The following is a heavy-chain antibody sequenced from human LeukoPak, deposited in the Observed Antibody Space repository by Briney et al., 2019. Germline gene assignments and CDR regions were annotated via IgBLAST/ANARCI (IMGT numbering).Heavy chain of an antibody. D-gene: IGHD6-13*01. CDR2: MFYNGAT. J-gene: IGHJ6*02. CDR1: GGSISSSDYY. Sequence: SETLSLTCSVSGGSISSSDYYWGWIRQPPGKGLEWIGTMFYNGATKSNPSLSSRVTMSIDTSKNQFSLKLSSVTAADTAVYYCASGVAAAGNYYYYGMDVWGQGTTVTVSS. CDR3: ASGVAAAGNYYYYGMDV. V-gene: IGHV4-39*07.